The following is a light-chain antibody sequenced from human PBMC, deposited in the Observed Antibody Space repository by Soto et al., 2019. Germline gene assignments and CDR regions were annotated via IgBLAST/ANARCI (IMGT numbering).Light chain of an antibody. CDR3: SSYTSSSAPYV. CDR1: SSDVGGYKY. V-gene: IGLV2-14*01. CDR2: EVS. J-gene: IGLJ1*01. Sequence: QSVLTQPASVSGSPGQSITISCTGTSSDVGGYKYDSWYQHHPGKAPKLMIYEVSNRPSGVSNRFSGSKSGNTASLTISGLQAEDEADYYCSSYTSSSAPYVFGTGTKVTVL.